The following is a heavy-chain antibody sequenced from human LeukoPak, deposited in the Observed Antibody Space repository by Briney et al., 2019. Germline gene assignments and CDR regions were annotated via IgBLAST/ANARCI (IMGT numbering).Heavy chain of an antibody. CDR1: GGSFSGYY. CDR3: AXXXXGSSSWLRNNWFDP. D-gene: IGHD6-13*01. CDR2: INHSGST. J-gene: IGHJ5*02. Sequence: SETLSLTCAVYGGSFSGYYWSWIRQPPGKGLEWIGEINHSGSTNYNPSLRSRVTISVDTSKNQFSLKLSSVTAADTAVYYCAXXXXGSSSWLRNNWFDPWGQGTLVTVSS. V-gene: IGHV4-34*01.